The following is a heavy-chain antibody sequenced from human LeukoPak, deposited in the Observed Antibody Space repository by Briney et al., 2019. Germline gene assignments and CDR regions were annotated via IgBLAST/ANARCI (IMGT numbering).Heavy chain of an antibody. J-gene: IGHJ4*02. CDR3: ARALRVSPFDY. V-gene: IGHV4-59*01. CDR1: GGSISSYF. Sequence: PSETLSLTCTVSGGSISSYFWSWIRQPPGKGLELIGYIFYTGSTNYNPSLKNRVTISIEPSKNQFSLNLSFVTAADTAMYYCARALRVSPFDYWGPGILVTVSS. CDR2: IFYTGST. D-gene: IGHD6-13*01.